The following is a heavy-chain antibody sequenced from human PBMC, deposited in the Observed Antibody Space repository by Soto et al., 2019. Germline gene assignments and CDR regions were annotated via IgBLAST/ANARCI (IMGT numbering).Heavy chain of an antibody. CDR2: ISYDGSNK. V-gene: IGHV3-30-3*01. D-gene: IGHD3-22*01. CDR3: ATQYYYDSSGYSDY. J-gene: IGHJ4*02. Sequence: GGSLRLSCAASGFTFSSYAMHWVRQAPGKGLEWVAVISYDGSNKYYADSVKGRFTISRDNSKNTLYLQMNSLRAEDTAVYYCATQYYYDSSGYSDYWGQGTLGTVSS. CDR1: GFTFSSYA.